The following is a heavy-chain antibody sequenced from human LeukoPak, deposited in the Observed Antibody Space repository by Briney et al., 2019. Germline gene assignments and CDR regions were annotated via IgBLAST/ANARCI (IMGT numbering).Heavy chain of an antibody. CDR3: AREGGPYRPLDY. V-gene: IGHV4-4*02. CDR2: VNLQGST. J-gene: IGHJ4*02. Sequence: SGTLSLTCGVSGGYITSTNYWTWVRQPPGKGLEWIGEVNLQGSTNYNPSLMGRVAISVDMSENHISLQLTSVTAADTAVYYCAREGGPYRPLDYSGQGTLVTVSS. CDR1: GGYITSTNY.